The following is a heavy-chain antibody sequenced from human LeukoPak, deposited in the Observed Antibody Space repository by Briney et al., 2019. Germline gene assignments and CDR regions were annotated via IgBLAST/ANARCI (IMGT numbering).Heavy chain of an antibody. D-gene: IGHD3-22*01. CDR3: ARQYDSSGYYYWPLYYFDY. J-gene: IGHJ4*02. V-gene: IGHV4-39*01. CDR2: IYYSGST. CDR1: GGSISSSSYY. Sequence: PSETLSLTCTVSGGSISSSSYYWGWIRQPPGRGLEWIGSIYYSGSTYYNPSLKSRVTISVDTSKNQFSLKLSSVTAADTAVYYCARQYDSSGYYYWPLYYFDYWGQGTLVTVSS.